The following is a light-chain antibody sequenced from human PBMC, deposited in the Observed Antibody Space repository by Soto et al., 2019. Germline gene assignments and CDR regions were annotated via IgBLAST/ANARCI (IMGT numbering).Light chain of an antibody. CDR3: QQRYTTAARS. J-gene: IGKJ4*01. V-gene: IGKV1-39*01. Sequence: IHMSQSPSSLSAPSGNSVPITCRASRTSVSDAKSYQQKQGKDPTLLIYATASLQPAVPSSCSGSGSGTDFTLTISSLQPEEFATDYCQQRYTTAARSFGGGTKVDIK. CDR1: RTSVSD. CDR2: ATA.